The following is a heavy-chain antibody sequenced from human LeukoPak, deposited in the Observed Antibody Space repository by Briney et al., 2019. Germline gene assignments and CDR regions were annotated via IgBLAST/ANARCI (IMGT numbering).Heavy chain of an antibody. J-gene: IGHJ4*02. CDR3: AKERSLEIAVAGTVFDY. CDR1: GFTFSRYS. D-gene: IGHD6-19*01. Sequence: GGSLRLSCAASGFTFSRYSMNWVRQAPGKGLEWVSYISRSSSTIHYADSVKGRFTISRDNAKSSLFLQMSSLKAEDTAVYYCAKERSLEIAVAGTVFDYWGQGTLVTVSS. V-gene: IGHV3-48*04. CDR2: ISRSSSTI.